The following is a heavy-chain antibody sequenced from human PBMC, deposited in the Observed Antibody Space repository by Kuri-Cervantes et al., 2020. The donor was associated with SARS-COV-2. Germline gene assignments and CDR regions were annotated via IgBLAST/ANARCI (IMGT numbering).Heavy chain of an antibody. D-gene: IGHD2-8*01. CDR3: ARDEVYCTNGVCIDYYYYYGMDV. CDR1: GFTFSSYA. V-gene: IGHV3-30-3*01. CDR2: VSYDGSNK. J-gene: IGHJ6*02. Sequence: LSLTCAASGFTFSSYAMHWVRQAPGKGLEWVAVVSYDGSNKYYADSVKGRFTISRDNSKNTLYLQMNSLRAEDTAVYYCARDEVYCTNGVCIDYYYYYGMDVWGQGTTVTVSS.